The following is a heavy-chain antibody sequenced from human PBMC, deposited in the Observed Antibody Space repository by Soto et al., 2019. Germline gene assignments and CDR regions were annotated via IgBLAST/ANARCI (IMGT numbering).Heavy chain of an antibody. J-gene: IGHJ4*02. V-gene: IGHV4-39*01. Sequence: ETLSLTCTVSGGSMSSSSYYWGWIHQPPGKGLEWIGSIYYSGITYYNPSLKSRVTISVDTSKNQFSLKLRSVTAADTAVYYCARLAVNYYGSGSPLDYWGQGTLVTVSS. CDR3: ARLAVNYYGSGSPLDY. CDR1: GGSMSSSSYY. CDR2: IYYSGIT. D-gene: IGHD3-10*01.